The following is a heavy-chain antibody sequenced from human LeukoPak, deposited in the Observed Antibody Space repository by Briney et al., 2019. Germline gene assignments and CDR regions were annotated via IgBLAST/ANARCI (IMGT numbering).Heavy chain of an antibody. CDR3: AHANYYDSSGYGY. Sequence: PSETLSLTCAVYGGSFSGYYWSWIRQPPGKGLEWIGEINHSGSTNYNPSLKSRVTISVDTSKNQFSLKLSSVTAADTAVYYCAHANYYDSSGYGYWGQGTLVTVSS. CDR1: GGSFSGYY. V-gene: IGHV4-34*01. J-gene: IGHJ4*02. CDR2: INHSGST. D-gene: IGHD3-22*01.